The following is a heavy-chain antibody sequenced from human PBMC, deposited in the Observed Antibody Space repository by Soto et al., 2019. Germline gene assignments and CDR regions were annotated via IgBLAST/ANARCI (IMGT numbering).Heavy chain of an antibody. V-gene: IGHV4-34*01. Sequence: PSETLSLTCVVSGGSFSSYHWAWIRQTPVKGLEWIGEIDENGSARYNPSLQGRVTLSLDTPKNQLSLSLTSVTAADTAVYYCARERRASNFLPRWFDPWGQGTLVTVS. CDR1: GGSFSSYH. J-gene: IGHJ5*02. CDR2: IDENGSA. CDR3: ARERRASNFLPRWFDP.